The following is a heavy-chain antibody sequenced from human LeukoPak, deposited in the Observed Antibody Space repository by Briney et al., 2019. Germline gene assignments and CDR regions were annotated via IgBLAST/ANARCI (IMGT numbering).Heavy chain of an antibody. Sequence: GGSLRLSCAASGFTFSSYAMHWVRQAPGKGLEYVSAISSNGGSTYYAGSVKGRFTISRDNSKNTLYLQMSSLRAEDTAVYYCVKDRDDYGDYVDAFDIWGQGTMVTVSS. CDR2: ISSNGGST. CDR1: GFTFSSYA. CDR3: VKDRDDYGDYVDAFDI. D-gene: IGHD4-17*01. V-gene: IGHV3-64D*09. J-gene: IGHJ3*02.